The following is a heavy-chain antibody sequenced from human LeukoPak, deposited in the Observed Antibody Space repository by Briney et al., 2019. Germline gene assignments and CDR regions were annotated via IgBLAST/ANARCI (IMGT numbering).Heavy chain of an antibody. CDR1: GFTFSSYA. CDR3: AKDRFWGYSGYDESGADY. Sequence: PGGSLRLSCAASGFTFSSYAMSWVRQAPGKGLEWVSAISGSGGSTYYADSVKGRSTISRDNSKNTLYLQMNSLRAEDTAVYYCAKDRFWGYSGYDESGADYWGQGTLVTVSS. CDR2: ISGSGGST. J-gene: IGHJ4*02. D-gene: IGHD5-12*01. V-gene: IGHV3-23*01.